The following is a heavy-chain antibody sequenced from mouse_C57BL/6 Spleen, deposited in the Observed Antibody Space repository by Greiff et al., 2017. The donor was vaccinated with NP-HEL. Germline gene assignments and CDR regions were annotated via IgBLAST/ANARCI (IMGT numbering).Heavy chain of an antibody. CDR1: GYTFTSYW. J-gene: IGHJ2*01. V-gene: IGHV1-55*01. CDR2: IYPGSGST. D-gene: IGHD1-1*01. Sequence: QVQLQQPGAELVKPGASVKMSCKASGYTFTSYWITWVKQRPGQGLEWIGDIYPGSGSTNYNEKFKSKATLTVDTSSSTAYMQLSSLTSEDSAVYYCARVSYYYGSFDYWGQGTTLTVSS. CDR3: ARVSYYYGSFDY.